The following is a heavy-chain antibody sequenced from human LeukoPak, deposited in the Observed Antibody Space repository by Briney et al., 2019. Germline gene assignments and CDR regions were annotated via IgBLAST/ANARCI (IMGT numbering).Heavy chain of an antibody. J-gene: IGHJ6*02. CDR2: IYTSGST. D-gene: IGHD6-19*01. Sequence: PSETLSLTCTVSGGSISSYYWSWIRQPAGKGLEWIGRIYTSGSTNYNPSLKSRVTISVDTSKNQFSLKLSSVTAADTAVYYCARHIAVAGTLYYYYGMDVWGQGTTVTVSS. V-gene: IGHV4-4*07. CDR1: GGSISSYY. CDR3: ARHIAVAGTLYYYYGMDV.